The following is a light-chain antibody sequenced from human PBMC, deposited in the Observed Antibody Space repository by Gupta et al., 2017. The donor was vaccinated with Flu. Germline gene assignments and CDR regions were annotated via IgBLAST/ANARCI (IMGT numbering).Light chain of an antibody. Sequence: EIVLTQSPGTLPLSQGESATLSGRSSQGVSSCYVAWYQQKPGQAPRLLFYGASSRATGIPDMFGGSGSGTDLTITISGLEHEDFAVYYCQQNGSSPRTFGPGTKVEIK. CDR3: QQNGSSPRT. J-gene: IGKJ3*01. CDR1: QGVSSCY. CDR2: GAS. V-gene: IGKV3-20*01.